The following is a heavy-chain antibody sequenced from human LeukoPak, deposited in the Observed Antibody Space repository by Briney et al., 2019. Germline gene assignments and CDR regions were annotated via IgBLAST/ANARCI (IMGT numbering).Heavy chain of an antibody. V-gene: IGHV4-39*01. CDR2: IYYGGHT. CDR1: GGPISDISYY. D-gene: IGHD6-13*01. Sequence: SETLSLTCTVSGGPISDISYYWGWIRQPPGKGLEWIGSIYYGGHTYYNPSLKSRVTISMDTSNNQFFLKLIYVTAADTAVYYCARRRRAAAGHDYWGQGTLVTVSS. J-gene: IGHJ4*02. CDR3: ARRRRAAAGHDY.